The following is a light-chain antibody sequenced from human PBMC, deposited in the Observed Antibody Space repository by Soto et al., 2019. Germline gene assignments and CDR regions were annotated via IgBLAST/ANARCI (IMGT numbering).Light chain of an antibody. CDR1: QSISSW. Sequence: IPMTQSPATLSASVGDRVTITFRASQSISSWLAWYQQKPGKAPNLLIYKASSLESGVPSRFSGSGSGTEFTLTISSLQPDDFATYYCQQYNTYSTFGQGTKVDIK. CDR2: KAS. J-gene: IGKJ1*01. V-gene: IGKV1-5*03. CDR3: QQYNTYST.